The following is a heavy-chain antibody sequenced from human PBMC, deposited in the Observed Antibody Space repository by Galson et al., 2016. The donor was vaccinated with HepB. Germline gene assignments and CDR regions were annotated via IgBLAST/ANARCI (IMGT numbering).Heavy chain of an antibody. Sequence: SLRLSCAASGLSSTNAWMNWVRQGSEKGLEWVGRIKSKIDGGTTDYAAVVKGRFSISRNDSQDTVYLQMNSLKIEDTGVYYCATLGGRYWGQGTMVTVSS. CDR1: GLSSTNAW. CDR2: IKSKIDGGTT. J-gene: IGHJ4*02. CDR3: ATLGGRY. V-gene: IGHV3-15*05.